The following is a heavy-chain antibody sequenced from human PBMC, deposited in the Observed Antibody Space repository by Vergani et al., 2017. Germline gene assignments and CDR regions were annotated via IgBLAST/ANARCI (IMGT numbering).Heavy chain of an antibody. CDR1: GFTFSSYA. Sequence: EVQLLESGGGLVQPGGSLRLSCAASGFTFSSYAMSWVRQAPGKGLEWVSAISGSGGSTYYADSVKGRFTISRDNSKTTLYLQMNSLRAEDTAVYYCARVQKKLKIPYGSVSYSYFDLWGRGTLVTVSS. J-gene: IGHJ2*01. V-gene: IGHV3-23*01. CDR2: ISGSGGST. CDR3: ARVQKKLKIPYGSVSYSYFDL. D-gene: IGHD3-10*01.